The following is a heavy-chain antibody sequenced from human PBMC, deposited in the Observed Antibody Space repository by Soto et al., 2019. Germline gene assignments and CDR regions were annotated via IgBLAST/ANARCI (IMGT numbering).Heavy chain of an antibody. CDR2: INHVGGT. CDR1: GGFLSESY. CDR3: VRIRYQLPSSVLWLDP. D-gene: IGHD3-16*01. V-gene: IGHV4-34*01. J-gene: IGHJ5*02. Sequence: SETLSLTCAVYGGFLSESYWTWIRQPPGKGLEWIGEINHVGGTNYNPSLKSRVTMSVDTSQNQFSLRLISVTAADTAMYFCVRIRYQLPSSVLWLDPWAQGTPVTVS.